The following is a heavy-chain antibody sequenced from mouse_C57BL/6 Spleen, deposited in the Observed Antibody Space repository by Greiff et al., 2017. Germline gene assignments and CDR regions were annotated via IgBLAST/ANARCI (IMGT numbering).Heavy chain of an antibody. CDR3: ARRRGNYDAMDY. Sequence: QVQLQQSGPELVKPGASVKISCKASGYAFSSSWMNWVKQRPGKGLEWIGRIYPGDGDTNYNGKFKGKATLTADKSSSTAYMQLSSLTSEDSAVYFGARRRGNYDAMDYWGQGTSVTVSS. D-gene: IGHD2-1*01. CDR1: GYAFSSSW. J-gene: IGHJ4*01. CDR2: IYPGDGDT. V-gene: IGHV1-82*01.